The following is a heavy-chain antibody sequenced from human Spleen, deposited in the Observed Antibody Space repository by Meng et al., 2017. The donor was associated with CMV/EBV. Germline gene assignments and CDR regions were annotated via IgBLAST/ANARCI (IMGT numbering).Heavy chain of an antibody. CDR1: GFTVTSNY. Sequence: GGSLRLSCAASGFTVTSNYMNWVRLAPGKGLEWVSTISGGGGNTYYADSVKGRFTIARDNSKNTPYLEMNSLRAEDTAVFYCAKDGIEGYYDSSGYYDYWGQGTLVTVSS. CDR2: ISGGGGNT. J-gene: IGHJ4*02. V-gene: IGHV3-23*01. D-gene: IGHD3-22*01. CDR3: AKDGIEGYYDSSGYYDY.